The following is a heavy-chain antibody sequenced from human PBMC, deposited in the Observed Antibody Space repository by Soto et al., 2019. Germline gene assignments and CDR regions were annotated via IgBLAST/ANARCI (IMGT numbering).Heavy chain of an antibody. D-gene: IGHD3-10*01. CDR2: ILNDGSNR. J-gene: IGHJ6*02. CDR1: GFTFSNYG. CDR3: ARDDEYSGNGMDV. V-gene: IGHV3-33*01. Sequence: VQLVESGGGVVQPGRSLRLSCAASGFTFSNYGMHWVRQAPGKGLEWVAVILNDGSNRYHADSVKDRFTISRDNSKNMLYLQMNSLRAEDTAVYYCARDDEYSGNGMDVWGQGTTVIVS.